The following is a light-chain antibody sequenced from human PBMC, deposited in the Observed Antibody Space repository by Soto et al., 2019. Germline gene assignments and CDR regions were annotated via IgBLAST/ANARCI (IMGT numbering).Light chain of an antibody. J-gene: IGKJ1*01. CDR2: GAS. V-gene: IGKV3-20*01. CDR1: QSVSSSY. Sequence: EIVLTQSPGTLSLSPGERATLSCRASQSVSSSYLAWYQQKPGQAPRLLIYGASSRATDIQDRFSGSGPGTDFTLTISRLEPEDLAVYYCQQYGSSPRTFGQGTKVEIK. CDR3: QQYGSSPRT.